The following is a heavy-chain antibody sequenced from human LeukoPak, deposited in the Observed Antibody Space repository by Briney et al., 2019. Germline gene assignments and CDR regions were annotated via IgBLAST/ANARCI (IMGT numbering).Heavy chain of an antibody. J-gene: IGHJ4*02. CDR1: GGSSSGYY. V-gene: IGHV4-34*01. CDR2: INHSGST. Sequence: SETLSLTCAVYGGSSSGYYWSWIRQPPGKGLEWLGEINHSGSTNYNPSLKSRVTISVDTSKNQFSLKLSSVTAADTAVYYCARGVGQLADFDYWGQGTLVTVSS. D-gene: IGHD6-6*01. CDR3: ARGVGQLADFDY.